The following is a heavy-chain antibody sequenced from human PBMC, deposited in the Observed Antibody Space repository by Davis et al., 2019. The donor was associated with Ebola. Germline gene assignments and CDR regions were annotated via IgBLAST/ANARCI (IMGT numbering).Heavy chain of an antibody. CDR2: SSGSGGST. V-gene: IGHV3-23*01. Sequence: SCKASGGTFSSYAMSWVRQAPGKGLEWVSASSGSGGSTYYADSVKGRFTISRDNSKNTLYLQMNSLRAEDTAVYYCAKADSSGWYPFDYWGQGTLVTVSS. CDR3: AKADSSGWYPFDY. CDR1: GGTFSSYA. J-gene: IGHJ4*02. D-gene: IGHD6-19*01.